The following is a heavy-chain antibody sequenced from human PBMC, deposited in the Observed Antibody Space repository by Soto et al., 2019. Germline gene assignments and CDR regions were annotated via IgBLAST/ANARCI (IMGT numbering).Heavy chain of an antibody. J-gene: IGHJ5*02. Sequence: QVQLVQSGAEVKKPGSSVKVSCKASGGTFSSYAISWVRQAPGQGLEWMGGIIPIFGTANYAQKFQGRVTITADESTSRAYMELSSLRSEDTAVYYCAGGPLIAGLGYNWFDPWGQGTLVTVSS. D-gene: IGHD6-13*01. CDR2: IIPIFGTA. CDR1: GGTFSSYA. CDR3: AGGPLIAGLGYNWFDP. V-gene: IGHV1-69*12.